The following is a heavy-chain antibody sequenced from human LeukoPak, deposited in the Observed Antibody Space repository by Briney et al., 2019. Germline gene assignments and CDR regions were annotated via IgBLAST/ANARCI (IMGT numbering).Heavy chain of an antibody. CDR3: FFGSGNYLPFDY. CDR1: GGSISSSSYY. CDR2: IYYSGST. D-gene: IGHD3-10*01. J-gene: IGHJ4*02. Sequence: SETLSLTCTVSGGSISSSSYYWGWIRQPPGKGLEWIGSIYYSGSTYYNPSLKSRVTISVGMSKKQFSLKLFSVTAADTAVYYFFFGSGNYLPFDYWGQGTLVTVSS. V-gene: IGHV4-39*01.